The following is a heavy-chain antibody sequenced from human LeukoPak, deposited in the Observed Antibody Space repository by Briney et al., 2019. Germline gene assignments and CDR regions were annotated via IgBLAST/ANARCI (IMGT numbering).Heavy chain of an antibody. CDR2: ISGSGGST. CDR3: AKVAHSSGYPFDY. Sequence: GGSLRLCCAASGFTFSNYAMSWVRQAPGKGLEWVSVISGSGGSTYYADSVKGRFTISRDNSKNTLYLQMNSLRAEDTAVYYCAKVAHSSGYPFDYWGQGTLVTVSS. J-gene: IGHJ4*02. D-gene: IGHD3-22*01. CDR1: GFTFSNYA. V-gene: IGHV3-23*01.